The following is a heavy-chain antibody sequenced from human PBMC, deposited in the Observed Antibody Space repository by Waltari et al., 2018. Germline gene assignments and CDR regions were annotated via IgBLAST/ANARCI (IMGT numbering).Heavy chain of an antibody. D-gene: IGHD6-13*01. CDR2: IRSKGNSYAT. J-gene: IGHJ4*02. CDR1: GFTFSGSA. CDR3: TTRLAPAGKDY. Sequence: EVQLVESGGGMVQPGGSLKLSCAASGFTFSGSAMHWVRQASGKGLGWVGRIRSKGNSYATTYAASVKGRFTISRDDSKNTAYLQMNSLKTEDTAVYYCTTRLAPAGKDYWGQGTLVTVSS. V-gene: IGHV3-73*02.